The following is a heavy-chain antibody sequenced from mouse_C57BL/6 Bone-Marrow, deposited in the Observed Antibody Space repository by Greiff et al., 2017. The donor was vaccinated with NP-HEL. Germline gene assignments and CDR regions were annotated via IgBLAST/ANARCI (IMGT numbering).Heavy chain of an antibody. CDR2: IYPRSGNT. CDR3: ARSDGYYDYFDY. J-gene: IGHJ2*01. V-gene: IGHV1-81*01. CDR1: GYTFTSYG. D-gene: IGHD2-3*01. Sequence: VQLQQSGAELARPGASVKLSCKASGYTFTSYGISWVKQRTGQGLEWIGEIYPRSGNTYYNEKFKGKATLTADKSSSTAYMELRSLTSEDSAVYFCARSDGYYDYFDYWGQGTTLTVSS.